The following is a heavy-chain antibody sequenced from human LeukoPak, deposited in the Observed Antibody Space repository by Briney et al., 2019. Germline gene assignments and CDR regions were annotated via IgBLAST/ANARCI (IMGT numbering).Heavy chain of an antibody. J-gene: IGHJ4*02. CDR1: GFTFSSFW. V-gene: IGHV3-7*01. D-gene: IGHD5/OR15-5a*01. Sequence: PGGSLRLSCAASGFTFSSFWMSWVRQAPGKGLEWVANINQDGSEKYCVDSVKGRFTISRGNAKNSLYVQMNSLRAEDTAVYYCAGRPSSTIPWGQGTLVTVSS. CDR3: AGRPSSTIP. CDR2: INQDGSEK.